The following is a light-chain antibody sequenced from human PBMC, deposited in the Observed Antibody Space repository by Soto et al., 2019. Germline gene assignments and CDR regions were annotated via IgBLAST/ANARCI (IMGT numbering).Light chain of an antibody. CDR3: QQGYSTPPVT. V-gene: IGKV1-39*01. J-gene: IGKJ5*01. CDR1: QSISSY. CDR2: AAS. Sequence: DIQMTQSPSSLSASVGDRVTITCRASQSISSYLNWYQQKPGKAPKLLIYAASSLQSGVPSRFSGSGSGTDFTLTISSLQPEDFVTYYCQQGYSTPPVTFGQGTRLEIK.